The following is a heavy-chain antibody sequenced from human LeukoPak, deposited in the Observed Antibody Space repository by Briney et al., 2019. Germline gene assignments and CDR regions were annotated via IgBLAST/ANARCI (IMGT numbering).Heavy chain of an antibody. CDR3: ARSRGYYYDSSGYSEPITYAFDI. J-gene: IGHJ3*02. CDR1: GFTVSINY. V-gene: IGHV3-53*01. Sequence: GGSLRLSCAASGFTVSINYMSWVPRAPGKGLEWVSVIYSGGSTYYADSVKGRFTISRDNSKNALYLEMNSLRAEDTAVYYCARSRGYYYDSSGYSEPITYAFDIWGQGTMVTVSS. D-gene: IGHD3-22*01. CDR2: IYSGGST.